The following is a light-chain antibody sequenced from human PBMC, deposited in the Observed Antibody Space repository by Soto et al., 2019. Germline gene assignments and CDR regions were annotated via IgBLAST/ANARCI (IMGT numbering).Light chain of an antibody. CDR1: QDVTNS. J-gene: IGKJ5*01. CDR2: DAS. Sequence: EILMTQSPATLSLSPGVGVTLYCRAAQDVTNSVAWYQQKSGQAPRLLIYDASARASGVSARFSGSGYGTDFNLTISGLQPEDFAVYFCQQYIRRPLSFGQGTRLEIK. V-gene: IGKV3-15*01. CDR3: QQYIRRPLS.